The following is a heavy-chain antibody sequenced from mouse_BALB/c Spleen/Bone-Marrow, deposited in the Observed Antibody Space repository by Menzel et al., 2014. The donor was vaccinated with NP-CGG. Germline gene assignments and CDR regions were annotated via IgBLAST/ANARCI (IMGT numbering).Heavy chain of an antibody. CDR3: ARGSYYEGAMDY. D-gene: IGHD1-1*01. V-gene: IGHV2-9*02. J-gene: IGHJ4*01. CDR1: GFSLTSYG. CDR2: IWAGGST. Sequence: VKLMESGPGLVAPSQSLYITCTVSGFSLTSYGVHWVRQPPGKVLEWLGVIWAGGSTNYNSALMSRLSISKDNSKSQVFVKMNSLQTDDTAMYYCARGSYYEGAMDYWGQGTSVTVSS.